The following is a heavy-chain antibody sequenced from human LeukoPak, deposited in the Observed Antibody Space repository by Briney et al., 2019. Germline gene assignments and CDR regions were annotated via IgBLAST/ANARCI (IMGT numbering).Heavy chain of an antibody. CDR2: IYTSEST. V-gene: IGHV4-4*07. CDR1: GGSISSYY. J-gene: IGHJ6*03. CDR3: ARGAGSSSWDSYYYYYMDV. Sequence: SGTLSLTCTVSGGSISSYYWSWLRQPAGKGLEWIGRIYTSESTNYNPSLKSRVTMSVDTSKNQFSLKLSSVTAADTAMYYCARGAGSSSWDSYYYYYMDVWGKGTTVTVSS. D-gene: IGHD6-13*01.